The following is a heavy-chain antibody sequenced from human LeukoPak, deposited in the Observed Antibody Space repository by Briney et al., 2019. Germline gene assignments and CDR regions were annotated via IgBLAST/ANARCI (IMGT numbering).Heavy chain of an antibody. CDR2: IYYSGST. Sequence: SETLSLTCTVSGGSLSSSSYYWGWLRQPPGKGLEWLGSIYYSGSTYYNPSLKSRVTISVDTSKNQFSLKLSSVTAADRAVYYCARGRDNWNDGYFDSWGRGTLVTVSS. V-gene: IGHV4-39*07. CDR3: ARGRDNWNDGYFDS. J-gene: IGHJ4*02. CDR1: GGSLSSSSYY. D-gene: IGHD1-20*01.